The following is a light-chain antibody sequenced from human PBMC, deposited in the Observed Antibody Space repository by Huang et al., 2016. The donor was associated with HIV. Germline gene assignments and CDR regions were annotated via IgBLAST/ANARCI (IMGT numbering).Light chain of an antibody. CDR3: QQHRIWPLT. J-gene: IGKJ4*01. Sequence: EIVLTQSPATLSKSPGERATLSCRASQSVSNYLAWFQQKPGQAPRLLIYDASNRATGIPARFSGSGSGTAFTLTINSLEPEDFAVYYCQQHRIWPLTFGGGTTVDIK. CDR2: DAS. CDR1: QSVSNY. V-gene: IGKV3-11*01.